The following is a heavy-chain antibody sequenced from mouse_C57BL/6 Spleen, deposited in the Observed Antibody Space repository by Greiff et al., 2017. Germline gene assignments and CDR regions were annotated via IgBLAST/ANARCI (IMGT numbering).Heavy chain of an antibody. CDR2: IDPNSGGT. D-gene: IGHD1-1*01. CDR1: GYTFTSYW. V-gene: IGHV1-72*01. Sequence: QVQLQQPGAELVKPGASVKLSCKASGYTFTSYWMHWVKQRPGRGLGWIGRIDPNSGGTKYNEKFKSKATLTVDKPSSTAYMQLSSLTSEDSAVYYCARSYYGSSFYYWGQGTSVTVSS. J-gene: IGHJ4*01. CDR3: ARSYYGSSFYY.